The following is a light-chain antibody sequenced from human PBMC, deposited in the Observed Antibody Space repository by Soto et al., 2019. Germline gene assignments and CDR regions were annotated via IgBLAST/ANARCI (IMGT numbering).Light chain of an antibody. Sequence: QSVLTQPPSASGTPGQRVTISCSGSSSNIGIYNVNWYQQLPRTAPQHLIYSNIQRPSVGPYRFSCSKSCTSASLAISGLQSDDEADYYCAACYASLSGQVFGGGTKLTVL. CDR1: SSNIGIYN. V-gene: IGLV1-44*01. CDR2: SNI. CDR3: AACYASLSGQV. J-gene: IGLJ3*02.